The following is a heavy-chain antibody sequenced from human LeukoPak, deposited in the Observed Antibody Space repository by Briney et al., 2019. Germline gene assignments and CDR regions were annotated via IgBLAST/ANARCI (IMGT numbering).Heavy chain of an antibody. J-gene: IGHJ4*02. CDR2: ISSSSSYI. Sequence: SGGSLRLSCAASGFTFSSYSMNWVRQAPGKGLEWVSSISSSSSYIYYADSVKGRFTISRDNAKNSLDLQMNSLRAEDTAVYYCARDRATSYYWVRGSLVTVSS. CDR3: ARDRATSYY. CDR1: GFTFSSYS. D-gene: IGHD1-26*01. V-gene: IGHV3-21*01.